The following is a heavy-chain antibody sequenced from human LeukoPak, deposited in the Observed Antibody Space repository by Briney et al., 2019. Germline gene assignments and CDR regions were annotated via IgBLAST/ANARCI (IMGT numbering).Heavy chain of an antibody. D-gene: IGHD2-8*02. CDR2: INPSGSNS. CDR1: GYTFSSYY. Sequence: ASVKVSCKASGYTFSSYYIHWVRQAPGQGLQWMGVINPSGSNSRYAEEFQGRVTMTRDTSTNTVNMELSSLRSNDTAVYYSSSPKSPYEGTGPHNWGQGTQVTVSS. J-gene: IGHJ4*02. CDR3: SSPKSPYEGTGPHN. V-gene: IGHV1-46*01.